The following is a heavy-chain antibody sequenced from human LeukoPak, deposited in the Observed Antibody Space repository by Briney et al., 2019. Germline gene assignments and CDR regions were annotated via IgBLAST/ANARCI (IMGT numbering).Heavy chain of an antibody. CDR3: VKPTTGTTYYFDY. D-gene: IGHD1-1*01. CDR1: GFTFSSYA. CDR2: ISSNGGST. J-gene: IGHJ4*02. V-gene: IGHV3-64D*09. Sequence: GGSLRLSCSASGFTFSSYAMHWVRQAPGEGLEYVSAISSNGGSTYYADSVKGRFTISRDNSKNTLYLQMSSLRAEDTAVYYCVKPTTGTTYYFDYWGQGALVTVSS.